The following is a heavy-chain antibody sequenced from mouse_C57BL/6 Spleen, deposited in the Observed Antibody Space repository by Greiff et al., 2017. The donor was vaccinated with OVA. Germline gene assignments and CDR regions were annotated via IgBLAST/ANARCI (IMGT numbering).Heavy chain of an antibody. CDR3: ARSRRPYDYDVWFAY. Sequence: QVQLKQPGTELVKPGASVKLSCKASGYTFTSYWMHWVKQRPGQGLEWIGNINPSNGGTNYNEKFKSKATLTVDKSSSTAYMQLSSLTSEDSAVYYCARSRRPYDYDVWFAYWGQGTLVTVSA. J-gene: IGHJ3*01. D-gene: IGHD2-4*01. CDR2: INPSNGGT. CDR1: GYTFTSYW. V-gene: IGHV1-53*01.